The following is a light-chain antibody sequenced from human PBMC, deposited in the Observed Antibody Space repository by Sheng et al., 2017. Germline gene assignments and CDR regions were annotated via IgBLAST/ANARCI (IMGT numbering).Light chain of an antibody. Sequence: EIVLTQSPGTLSVSPGERATLSCRASQNIDNNLAWYQQIPGQATRLLIYHASTRATDIPARFSGSGSATEFTLTISGLQSEDFAVYYCQQYNNWPPVTFGGGTKVEIK. CDR3: QQYNNWPPVT. V-gene: IGKV3-15*01. CDR2: HAS. CDR1: QNIDNN. J-gene: IGKJ4*01.